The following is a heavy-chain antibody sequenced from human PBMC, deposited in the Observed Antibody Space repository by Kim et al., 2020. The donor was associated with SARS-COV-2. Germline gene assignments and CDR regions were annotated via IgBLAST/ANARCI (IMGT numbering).Heavy chain of an antibody. CDR2: IYYSGST. CDR3: ARYSDWHQTTLIDY. J-gene: IGHJ4*02. V-gene: IGHV4-61*01. D-gene: IGHD1-1*01. Sequence: SETLSLTCTVSGGSVSSGSYYWSWIRQPPGKGLEWIGYIYYSGSTNYNPSLKSRVTISVDTSKNQFSLKLSSVTAADTAVYYCARYSDWHQTTLIDYWGQGTLVTVSS. CDR1: GGSVSSGSYY.